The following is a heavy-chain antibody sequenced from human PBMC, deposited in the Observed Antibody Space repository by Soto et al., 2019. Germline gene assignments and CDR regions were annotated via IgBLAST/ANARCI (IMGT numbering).Heavy chain of an antibody. CDR2: IYHSGRT. CDR1: GGSIDYGGYS. V-gene: IGHV4-30-2*01. CDR3: ARVGLSSTYFDY. J-gene: IGHJ4*02. Sequence: QLQLQESGSRLVKPSQTLSLTCTISGGSIDYGGYSWSWIRQPPGKGLEWVGFIYHSGRTYYYPSLKSRATISLDGSKNQFSAKLSSVTAADTAVFYCARVGLSSTYFDYWGQGILVTVSS. D-gene: IGHD3-10*02.